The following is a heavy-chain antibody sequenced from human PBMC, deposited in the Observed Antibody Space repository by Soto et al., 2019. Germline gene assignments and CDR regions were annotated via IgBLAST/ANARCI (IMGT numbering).Heavy chain of an antibody. CDR1: GFSFSDHY. V-gene: IGHV3-72*01. J-gene: IGHJ4*02. Sequence: PGGSLRLSCAASGFSFSDHYMDWFRQAPGKGLEWVGRIKNKANSYTTQYAASVRGRFTISRDDSKNSLFLQMNSLTTDDTAVYYCARTRPYTFCSSTGCYAGDLDCWGQGALVTVSS. CDR2: IKNKANSYTT. D-gene: IGHD2-2*01. CDR3: ARTRPYTFCSSTGCYAGDLDC.